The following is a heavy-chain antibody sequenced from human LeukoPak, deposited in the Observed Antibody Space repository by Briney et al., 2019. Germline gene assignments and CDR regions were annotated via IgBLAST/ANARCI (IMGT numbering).Heavy chain of an antibody. V-gene: IGHV4-59*01. J-gene: IGHJ4*02. D-gene: IGHD3/OR15-3a*01. CDR2: IYYSGST. Sequence: SETLSLTCTVSGGSISSYYWSWIRQPPGKGPEWIGYIYYSGSTNYNPSLKSRVTISVDTSKNQFSLKLSSVTAADTAVYYCARWTGDWLLPDYWGQGTLVTVSS. CDR3: ARWTGDWLLPDY. CDR1: GGSISSYY.